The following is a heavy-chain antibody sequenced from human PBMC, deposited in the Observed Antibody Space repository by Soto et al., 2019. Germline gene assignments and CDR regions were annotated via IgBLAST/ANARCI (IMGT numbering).Heavy chain of an antibody. CDR1: GFTFSSYA. J-gene: IGHJ4*02. D-gene: IGHD2-21*02. CDR3: AGEAGGDPGCYFDY. CDR2: ISYDGSNK. Sequence: QVQLVESGGGVVQPGRSLRLSCAASGFTFSSYAMHWFRQAPGKGLEWVAVISYDGSNKYYASSVKGRFTISKDNTKNTQYLQMNRLKTEDTAVYYYAGEAGGDPGCYFDYRGQGTLVTVSS. V-gene: IGHV3-30-3*01.